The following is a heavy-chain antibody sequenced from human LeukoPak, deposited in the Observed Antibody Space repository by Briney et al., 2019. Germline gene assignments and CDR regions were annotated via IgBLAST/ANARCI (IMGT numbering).Heavy chain of an antibody. CDR3: ARGAEGIAATDSNFDY. J-gene: IGHJ4*02. V-gene: IGHV3-21*01. D-gene: IGHD6-13*01. Sequence: PGGSLRLSCAGSGFTFSRNSMNWVRQAPGKGLEWVSSISTSSSYIYYADSVKGRFTISRDNAKKSLYLQMNSLRVEDTAVYYCARGAEGIAATDSNFDYWGQGTVVTASS. CDR2: ISTSSSYI. CDR1: GFTFSRNS.